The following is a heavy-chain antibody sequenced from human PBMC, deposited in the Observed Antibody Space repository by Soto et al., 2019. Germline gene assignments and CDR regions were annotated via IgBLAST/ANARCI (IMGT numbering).Heavy chain of an antibody. J-gene: IGHJ4*02. Sequence: SETLSLTCTVSGGSISSYYWSWIRQPPGKGLEWIGYIYYSGSTNYNPSLKSRVTISVDTSKNQFSLKLSSVTAADTAVYYCARDQAYSGSYYVFWGQGTLVTVSS. CDR2: IYYSGST. V-gene: IGHV4-59*12. D-gene: IGHD1-26*01. CDR1: GGSISSYY. CDR3: ARDQAYSGSYYVF.